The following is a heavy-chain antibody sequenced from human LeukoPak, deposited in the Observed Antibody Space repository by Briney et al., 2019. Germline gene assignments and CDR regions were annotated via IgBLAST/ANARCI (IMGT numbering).Heavy chain of an antibody. D-gene: IGHD3-16*01. CDR2: IYSGGST. Sequence: GGSLRLSCTVSGFTVSSDSMSWVRQAPGKGLEWVSFIYSGGSTHYSDSVKGRFTISRDNSKNTLYLQMNSLRAEDTAVYYCARGFDWFDYWGQGTLVTASS. CDR3: ARGFDWFDY. J-gene: IGHJ5*01. V-gene: IGHV3-53*01. CDR1: GFTVSSDS.